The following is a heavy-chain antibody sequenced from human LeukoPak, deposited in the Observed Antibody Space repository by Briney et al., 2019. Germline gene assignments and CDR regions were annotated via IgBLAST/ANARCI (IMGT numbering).Heavy chain of an antibody. D-gene: IGHD3-10*01. Sequence: GGSPRPSCAASGFTFSSYAMSWVRQAPGKGLEWVSAISGSGGSTYYADSVKGRFTISRDNSKNTLYLQMNSLRAEDTAVYYCAKGPTTMVRGVIIGPYNWFDPWGQGTLVTVSS. V-gene: IGHV3-23*01. J-gene: IGHJ5*02. CDR1: GFTFSSYA. CDR3: AKGPTTMVRGVIIGPYNWFDP. CDR2: ISGSGGST.